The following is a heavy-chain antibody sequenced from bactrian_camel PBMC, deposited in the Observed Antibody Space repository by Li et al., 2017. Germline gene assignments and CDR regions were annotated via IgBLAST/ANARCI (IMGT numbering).Heavy chain of an antibody. D-gene: IGHD8*01. J-gene: IGHJ4*01. Sequence: HVQLVESGGGLVQPGGSLKLSCVASGFTFSSYYMSWVRQAPGKGLEWLIGVDSRGKVTVYANSVRDRFTNSRDTAKNQLYLQMHALKTEDTATYYCATDEGGATYRGQGTQVTVS. V-gene: IGHV3-2*01. CDR3: ATDEGGATY. CDR1: GFTFSSYY. CDR2: VDSRGKVT.